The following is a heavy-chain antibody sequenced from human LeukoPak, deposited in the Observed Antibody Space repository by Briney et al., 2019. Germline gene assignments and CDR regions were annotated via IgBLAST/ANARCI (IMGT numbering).Heavy chain of an antibody. CDR3: AREGYSSSWAIDY. V-gene: IGHV3-66*01. J-gene: IGHJ4*02. CDR1: GFTVSSNY. CDR2: IYSGGST. Sequence: GGSLRLSCAASGFTVSSNYMSWVHQAPGKGLEWVSVIYSGGSTYYADSVKGRFTISRDNSKNTLYLQMNSLRAEDTAVYYCAREGYSSSWAIDYWGQGTLVTGSS. D-gene: IGHD6-13*01.